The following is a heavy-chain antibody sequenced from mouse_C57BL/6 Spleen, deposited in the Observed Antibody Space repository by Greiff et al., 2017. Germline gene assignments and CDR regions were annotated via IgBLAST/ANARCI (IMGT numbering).Heavy chain of an antibody. J-gene: IGHJ2*01. CDR1: GYTFTDYE. D-gene: IGHD1-1*01. V-gene: IGHV1-15*01. CDR3: TRWDYSYFDY. Sequence: VQLVESGAELVRPGASVTLSCKASGYTFTDYEMHWVKQTPVHGLEWIGAIDPETGGTAYNQKFKGKAILTADKSSSTAYMELRSLTSEDSAVYYCTRWDYSYFDYWCQGTTLTVSS. CDR2: IDPETGGT.